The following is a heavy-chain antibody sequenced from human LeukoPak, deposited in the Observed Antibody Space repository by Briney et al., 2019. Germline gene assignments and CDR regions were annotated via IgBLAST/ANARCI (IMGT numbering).Heavy chain of an antibody. Sequence: SETLSLTCTVSGGSISSYYWSWIRQPPGKGLEWIGYIYYSGSTNYNPSLKSRVTISVDTSKNQFSLKLSSVTAADTAVYYCARDSSGCSGTNTYNWFDPWGQGTLVTVSS. CDR3: ARDSSGCSGTNTYNWFDP. D-gene: IGHD3-22*01. CDR1: GGSISSYY. J-gene: IGHJ5*02. CDR2: IYYSGST. V-gene: IGHV4-59*12.